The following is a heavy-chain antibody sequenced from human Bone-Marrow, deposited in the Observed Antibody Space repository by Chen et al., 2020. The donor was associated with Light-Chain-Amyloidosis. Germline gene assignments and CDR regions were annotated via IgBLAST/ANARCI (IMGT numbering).Heavy chain of an antibody. J-gene: IGHJ6*02. CDR2: ISGSVGST. D-gene: IGHD5-12*01. Sequence: EVQLLESGGGLVQPGGSLRLSCAASGFTFSSYAMSWVRQAPGKGLEWVSVISGSVGSTYYADSVKGRCTISRDNSKNTLYLQMNSLRAEDTAVYYCAKGKSGYDSRSPTDVWGQGTTVTVSS. CDR1: GFTFSSYA. CDR3: AKGKSGYDSRSPTDV. V-gene: IGHV3-23*01.